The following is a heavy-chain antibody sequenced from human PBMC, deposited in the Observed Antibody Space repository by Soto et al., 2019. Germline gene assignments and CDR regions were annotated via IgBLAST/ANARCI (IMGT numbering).Heavy chain of an antibody. J-gene: IGHJ5*02. CDR1: GFTFTTYT. CDR2: ISSGSTYI. CDR3: ARDPIAGRPSRGWFDP. D-gene: IGHD6-6*01. Sequence: GGSLRLSCAASGFTFTTYTMNWVRQAPGKGLEWVSSISSGSTYISYADSMKGRFTISRDDAKNSLYLQMDTLRADDTAIYYCARDPIAGRPSRGWFDPWGQGALVTVSS. V-gene: IGHV3-21*01.